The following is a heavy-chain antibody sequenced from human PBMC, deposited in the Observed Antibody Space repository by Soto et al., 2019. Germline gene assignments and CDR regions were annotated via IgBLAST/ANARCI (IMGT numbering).Heavy chain of an antibody. CDR3: ARAQLVGYYFDY. V-gene: IGHV4-30-4*01. D-gene: IGHD2-2*01. J-gene: IGHJ4*02. Sequence: SETLSLTCTVSGGSISSGDYYWSWIRQPPGKGLEWIGYIYFRGSTYYNPSLKSRVTISVDTSKNQFSLKLSSVTAADTAVYYCARAQLVGYYFDYWGQGILVTVSS. CDR1: GGSISSGDYY. CDR2: IYFRGST.